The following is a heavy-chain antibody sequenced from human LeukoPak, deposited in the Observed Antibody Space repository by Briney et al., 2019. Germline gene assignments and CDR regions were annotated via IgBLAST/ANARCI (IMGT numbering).Heavy chain of an antibody. CDR1: GYTFTGYY. D-gene: IGHD3-10*01. Sequence: GASVKVSCKASGYTFTGYYMHWVRQAPGQGLEWMGWINPNSGGTNYAQKFQGRVTMTRDTSISTAYMELSRLRSDDTAVYYCARATGLLWPAPLTYGGQEPRVTAPS. V-gene: IGHV1-2*02. J-gene: IGHJ4*02. CDR2: INPNSGGT. CDR3: ARATGLLWPAPLTY.